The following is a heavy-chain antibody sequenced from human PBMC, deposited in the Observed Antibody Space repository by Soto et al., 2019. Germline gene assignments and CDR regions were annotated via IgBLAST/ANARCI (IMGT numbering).Heavy chain of an antibody. Sequence: HPGGSLRLSCAASGFTFSSYAMSWVRQAPGKGLEWVSAISGSGGSTYYADSVKGRFTISRDNSKNTLYLQMNSLRAEDTAVYYCAKDLLLYYYDSSRVFDYWGQGTLVTVSS. V-gene: IGHV3-23*01. D-gene: IGHD3-22*01. J-gene: IGHJ4*02. CDR3: AKDLLLYYYDSSRVFDY. CDR2: ISGSGGST. CDR1: GFTFSSYA.